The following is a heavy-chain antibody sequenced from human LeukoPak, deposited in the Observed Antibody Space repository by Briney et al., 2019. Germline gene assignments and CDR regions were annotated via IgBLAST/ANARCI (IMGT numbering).Heavy chain of an antibody. CDR1: GYIATGYY. V-gene: IGHV1-2*02. CDR3: ARDGSGYSGYVLGY. CDR2: INPNSAST. J-gene: IGHJ4*02. D-gene: IGHD5-12*01. Sequence: VKVSCKASGYIATGYYMHWARPATGQGLEWMGWINPNSASTNYAQKVQGRVTMSGDTSISTAYMELSRLRSADTAVYYCARDGSGYSGYVLGYWGQGTLVTVSS.